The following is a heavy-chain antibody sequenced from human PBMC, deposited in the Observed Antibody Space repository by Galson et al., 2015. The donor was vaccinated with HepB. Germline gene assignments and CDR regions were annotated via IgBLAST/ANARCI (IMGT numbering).Heavy chain of an antibody. J-gene: IGHJ4*02. D-gene: IGHD3-16*01. CDR2: VHKDDSQK. CDR3: VRGEKTLGGFTVVGPFDY. CDR1: GFTFSDYW. Sequence: SLRLSCAASGFTFSDYWMNWVRQAPGKGLEWVANVHKDDSQKYYVDSVKGRFTISRDNAKNPFFLQMNSLRVDDTAIYYCVRGEKTLGGFTVVGPFDYWGQGALVTVSS. V-gene: IGHV3-7*01.